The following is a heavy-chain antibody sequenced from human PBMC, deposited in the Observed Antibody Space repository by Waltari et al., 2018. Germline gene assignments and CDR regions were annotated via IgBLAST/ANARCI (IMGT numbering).Heavy chain of an antibody. J-gene: IGHJ3*01. CDR2: MNHRRSE. V-gene: IGHV4-34*01. Sequence: QVQLNQWGAGVLKPSETLSLTCAVYGESFSDHFWTWIRQPPGKGLEWIGHMNHRRSENYNPSLRNRVSMSVDTSMNQFSLMMTSLTAADTSVYYCARAPSFHYGIFSVPLTLDYWSQGTMVIVSS. CDR3: ARAPSFHYGIFSVPLTLDY. D-gene: IGHD3-3*02. CDR1: GESFSDHF.